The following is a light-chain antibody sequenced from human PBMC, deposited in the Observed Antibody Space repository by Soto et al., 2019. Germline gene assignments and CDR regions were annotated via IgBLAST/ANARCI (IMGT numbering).Light chain of an antibody. J-gene: IGLJ2*01. CDR1: SSDVGGYNY. V-gene: IGLV2-14*01. CDR3: SSYISSSTLHVV. CDR2: EVS. Sequence: QSALTQPASVSGSPGQSITISCSGTSSDVGGYNYVSWYQQHPHKAPKLMIYEVSNRPSGVSNRFSGSKSGNTASLTISGLQAEDEADYYCSSYISSSTLHVVFGGGTKLTVL.